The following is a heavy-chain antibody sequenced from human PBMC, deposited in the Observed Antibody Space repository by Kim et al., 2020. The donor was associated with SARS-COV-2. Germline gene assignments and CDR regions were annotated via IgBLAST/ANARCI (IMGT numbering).Heavy chain of an antibody. CDR3: ARTPFSSSWPPRGLDY. CDR2: ISYDGSNK. Sequence: GGSLRLSCAASGFTFSSYAMHWVRQAPGKGLEWVAVISYDGSNKYYADSVKGRFTISRDNSKNTLYLQMNSLRAEDTAVYYCARTPFSSSWPPRGLDYWGQGTLVTVSS. J-gene: IGHJ4*02. V-gene: IGHV3-30-3*01. CDR1: GFTFSSYA. D-gene: IGHD6-13*01.